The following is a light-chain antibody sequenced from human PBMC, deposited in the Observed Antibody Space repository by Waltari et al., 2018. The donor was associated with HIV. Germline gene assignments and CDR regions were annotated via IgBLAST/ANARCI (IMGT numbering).Light chain of an antibody. CDR1: SGPVTSGHH. Sequence: QAVVTQEPSLTVSPGGTVTLTGGSSSGPVTSGHHPYWFQQKSGQAPRTLIYDTFNKHSWTPARFSGSLLGGRAALTLSGAQPADEAEYFCLLSFAGARPVVFGGGTNLTVL. V-gene: IGLV7-46*01. J-gene: IGLJ2*01. CDR3: LLSFAGARPVV. CDR2: DTF.